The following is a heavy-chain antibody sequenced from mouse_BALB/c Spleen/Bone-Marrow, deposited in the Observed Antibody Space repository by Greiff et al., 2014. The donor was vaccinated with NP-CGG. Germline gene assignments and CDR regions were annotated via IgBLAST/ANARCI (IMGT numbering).Heavy chain of an antibody. V-gene: IGHV1-87*01. D-gene: IGHD4-1*01. J-gene: IGHJ3*01. CDR2: IYPGDGDT. CDR3: AGNCNSPAWFAY. Sequence: QVQLQQSGAELARPGASVKLSCKASGYTFTRTCIPWVKQRPGQGLEWTGAIYPGDGDTRYTQKFKGKATLTADKSSSTAYMQLRSLASEASAFYTVAGNCNSPAWFAYWGQGTLVTVSA. CDR1: GYTFTRTC.